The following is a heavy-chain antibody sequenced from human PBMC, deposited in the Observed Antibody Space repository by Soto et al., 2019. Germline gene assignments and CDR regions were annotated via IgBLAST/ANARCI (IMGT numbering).Heavy chain of an antibody. V-gene: IGHV4-39*01. J-gene: IGHJ4*02. D-gene: IGHD3-3*01. CDR2: IYYSGST. CDR3: ARQDYDFWSCYKRLFDY. Sequence: QLQLQESGPGLVKPSETLSLTCTVSGGSISSSSYYWGWIRQPPGKGLEWIGSIYYSGSTYYNPSLKSRVTISVDTSKNQFSLKLSSVTAADTAVYYCARQDYDFWSCYKRLFDYWGQGTLVTVSS. CDR1: GGSISSSSYY.